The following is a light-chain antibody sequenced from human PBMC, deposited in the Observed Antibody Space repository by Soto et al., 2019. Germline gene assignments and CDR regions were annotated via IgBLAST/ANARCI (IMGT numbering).Light chain of an antibody. Sequence: QPVLTQSPSASASLGASVKLTCTLSSGHSNYAIAWHQQQPEKGPRYLMKLNSDGSHFKGDGIPDRFSGSSSGAERYLTISTLQSEDEADYYCQTWGTGIHVFGPGTKLTVL. V-gene: IGLV4-69*01. CDR2: LNSDGSH. CDR1: SGHSNYA. CDR3: QTWGTGIHV. J-gene: IGLJ1*01.